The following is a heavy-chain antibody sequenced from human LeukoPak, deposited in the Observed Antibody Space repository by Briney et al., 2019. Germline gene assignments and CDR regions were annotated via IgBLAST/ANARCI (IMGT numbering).Heavy chain of an antibody. Sequence: KPSETLSLTCAISGGSINNYYWSWIRQPPGKGLEWIGYIYYSGTTNYSPSLNSRVNISLDTAKNQFSLKLSSVTAADTAVYYCASTPITIFGVASYGMDVWGQGTTVTVSS. D-gene: IGHD3-3*01. V-gene: IGHV4-59*12. CDR3: ASTPITIFGVASYGMDV. CDR1: GGSINNYY. J-gene: IGHJ6*02. CDR2: IYYSGTT.